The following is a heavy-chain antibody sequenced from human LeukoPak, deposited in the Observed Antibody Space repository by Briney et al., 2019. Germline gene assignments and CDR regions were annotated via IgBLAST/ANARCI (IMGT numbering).Heavy chain of an antibody. CDR1: GGSISSSSYY. Sequence: SETLSLTCTVSGGSISSSSYYWGWIRQPPGKGLEWIGSIYYSGSTYYNPSLKSRVTISVDTSKNQFSLKLGSVTAADTAVYYCARQRYYDSSGYYYVGVGDYWGQGTLVTVSS. V-gene: IGHV4-39*01. D-gene: IGHD3-22*01. CDR2: IYYSGST. J-gene: IGHJ4*02. CDR3: ARQRYYDSSGYYYVGVGDY.